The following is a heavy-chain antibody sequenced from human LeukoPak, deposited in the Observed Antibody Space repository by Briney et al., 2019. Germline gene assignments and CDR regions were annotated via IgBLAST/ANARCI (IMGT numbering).Heavy chain of an antibody. V-gene: IGHV3-23*01. CDR3: ANPLVRSSWLLDY. D-gene: IGHD6-13*01. Sequence: GGPPRLSCAASGFTFSSYAMTWVRQAPGKGLEWVSTITTSGGNTYYADSVKGRFTISRDNSKSTLYLQMNSLRAEDTAIYYCANPLVRSSWLLDYWGRGTLVTVSS. CDR1: GFTFSSYA. J-gene: IGHJ4*02. CDR2: ITTSGGNT.